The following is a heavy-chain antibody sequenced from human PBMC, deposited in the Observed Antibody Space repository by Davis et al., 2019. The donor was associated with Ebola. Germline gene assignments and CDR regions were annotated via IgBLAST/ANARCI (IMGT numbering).Heavy chain of an antibody. CDR2: INSDGSFT. V-gene: IGHV3-74*01. CDR3: ATDPYGGNPQSADY. D-gene: IGHD3-16*01. CDR1: GFSFRTNW. J-gene: IGHJ4*02. Sequence: HTGGSLRLSCAASGFSFRTNWMQWVRHAPGKGLVWVSRINSDGSFTSYGDSVKGRFTISRDNAKNTLYLQMTSLRADDTAVYYCATDPYGGNPQSADYWGQGSPVTVSS.